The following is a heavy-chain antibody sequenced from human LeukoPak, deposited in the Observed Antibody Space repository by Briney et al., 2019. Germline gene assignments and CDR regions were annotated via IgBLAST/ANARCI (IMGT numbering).Heavy chain of an antibody. D-gene: IGHD3-3*01. CDR2: ISPYNGNT. J-gene: IGHJ5*02. Sequence: ASVKVSCKASGYTFTSYGISWVRQAPGQGLEWMGWISPYNGNTNYAQKLQGRVTMTTDTPTSTAYMELRSLRSDDTAVYYCARDIADSYDFWSGSRLGWFDPWGQGTLVTVSS. V-gene: IGHV1-18*01. CDR3: ARDIADSYDFWSGSRLGWFDP. CDR1: GYTFTSYG.